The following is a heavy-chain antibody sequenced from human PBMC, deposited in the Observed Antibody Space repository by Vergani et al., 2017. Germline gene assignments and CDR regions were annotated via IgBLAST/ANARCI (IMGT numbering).Heavy chain of an antibody. D-gene: IGHD3-22*01. CDR1: GDSISRSHYY. CDR2: ISSSGSP. CDR3: ASNGYYCLDY. V-gene: IGHV4-39*07. Sequence: QLQLQESGPGLVKPSETLSLSCRVSGDSISRSHYYWGFIRQPPGKGLEWIGSISSSGSPYYNPSLKSRVTISVDKSKNQFSLKLSSVTAADTAVYYCASNGYYCLDYWGRGTLVTVSS. J-gene: IGHJ4*02.